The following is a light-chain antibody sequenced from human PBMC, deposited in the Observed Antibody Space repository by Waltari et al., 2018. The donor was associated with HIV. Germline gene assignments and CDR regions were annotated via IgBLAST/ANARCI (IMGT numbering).Light chain of an antibody. J-gene: IGKJ4*02. CDR1: QSVSSNY. Sequence: EVVLTQSPGTLSLSPGERATLSCRASQSVSSNYLAWYQHKPGQAPRLLIYGASSRANGIPDRFSGSGSGTDFTLTISRLEPEDFAVYYCQHYGASSNVGAFGEGTKVEIK. CDR2: GAS. CDR3: QHYGASSNVGA. V-gene: IGKV3-20*01.